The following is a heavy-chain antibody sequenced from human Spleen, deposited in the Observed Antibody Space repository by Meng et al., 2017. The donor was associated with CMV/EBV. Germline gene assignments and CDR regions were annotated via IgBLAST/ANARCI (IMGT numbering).Heavy chain of an antibody. Sequence: GESLKISCAACGFTFSSYDMHWVRQATGKGLEWVSAIGTAGDTYYPGSVKGQFTISRENAKNSLYLQMNSLRAGDTAVYYCASLFTVFSLTYYYGMDVWGQGTTVTVSS. CDR3: ASLFTVFSLTYYYGMDV. J-gene: IGHJ6*02. CDR2: IGTAGDT. CDR1: GFTFSSYD. V-gene: IGHV3-13*03. D-gene: IGHD4-11*01.